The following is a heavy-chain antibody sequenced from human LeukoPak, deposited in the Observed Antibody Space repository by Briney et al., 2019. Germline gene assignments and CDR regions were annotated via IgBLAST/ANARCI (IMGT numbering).Heavy chain of an antibody. D-gene: IGHD3-16*01. Sequence: PGGSLRLSCDASGFSISDYYMSWIRQSPVKGLEWISYITSGAGSTKYADSVKGRFTISRDKAKNSVALQLNSLRPEDTAAYYCTKERRGTYYAFESWGQGTLVTVSS. CDR3: TKERRGTYYAFES. J-gene: IGHJ4*02. CDR2: ITSGAGST. V-gene: IGHV3-11*01. CDR1: GFSISDYY.